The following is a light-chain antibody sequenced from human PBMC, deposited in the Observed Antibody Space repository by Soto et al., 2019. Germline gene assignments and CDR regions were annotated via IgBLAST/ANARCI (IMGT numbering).Light chain of an antibody. Sequence: QSVLTQPASVSESPGQSITISCSGTSSDVGAYTYVSWYQVHPGEPPKLVIYDVSKRPSGVSNRFSGSKSGNTASLTISGLQAEDEGDYYCSSYRSTSTLGVFGTGTKLTVL. CDR1: SSDVGAYTY. CDR2: DVS. V-gene: IGLV2-14*03. CDR3: SSYRSTSTLGV. J-gene: IGLJ1*01.